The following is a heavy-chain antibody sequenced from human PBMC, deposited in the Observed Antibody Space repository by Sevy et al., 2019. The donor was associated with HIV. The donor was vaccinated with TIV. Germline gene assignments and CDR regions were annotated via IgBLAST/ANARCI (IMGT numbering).Heavy chain of an antibody. CDR1: GGSISSSSYY. Sequence: SETLSLTCTVSGGSISSSSYYWGWIRQPPGKGLEWTVSIYYSGSTYYNPSLKSRVTMSVDTSKNQFSLKLSSVTAADTAVYYCARHVTTVSEGDAFDIWGQGTMVTVSS. V-gene: IGHV4-39*01. J-gene: IGHJ3*02. CDR3: ARHVTTVSEGDAFDI. D-gene: IGHD4-17*01. CDR2: IYYSGST.